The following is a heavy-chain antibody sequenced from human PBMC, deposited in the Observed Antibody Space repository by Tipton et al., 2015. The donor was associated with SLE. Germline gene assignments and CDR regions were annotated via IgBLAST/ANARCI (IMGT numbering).Heavy chain of an antibody. CDR1: GFTFSNYG. J-gene: IGHJ5*02. D-gene: IGHD4-17*01. V-gene: IGHV3-33*01. Sequence: SLRLSCAASGFTFSNYGMHWVRQAPGRGLEWVAVIWYDGSYRYYADSVKGRFTISRDTSKNQFSLKLSSVTAADTAVYYCARTFPYGRFDPWGQGTLVTVSS. CDR2: IWYDGSYR. CDR3: ARTFPYGRFDP.